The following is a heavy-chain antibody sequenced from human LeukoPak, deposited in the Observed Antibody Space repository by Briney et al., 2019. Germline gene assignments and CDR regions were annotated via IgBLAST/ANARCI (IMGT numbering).Heavy chain of an antibody. J-gene: IGHJ4*02. D-gene: IGHD3-9*01. Sequence: ASVKVSCKASGYTFTSYGISWVRQAPGQGLEWMGWMSAYNSNTNYAQKLQGRVTMTTDTSTSTAYMELRSLRSDDTAVYYCARDEDYHILTDYERFDYWGQGTLVTVSS. CDR3: ARDEDYHILTDYERFDY. CDR1: GYTFTSYG. V-gene: IGHV1-18*01. CDR2: MSAYNSNT.